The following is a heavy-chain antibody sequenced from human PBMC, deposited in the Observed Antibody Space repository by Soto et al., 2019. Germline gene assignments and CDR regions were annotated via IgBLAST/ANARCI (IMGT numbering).Heavy chain of an antibody. J-gene: IGHJ3*02. D-gene: IGHD6-13*01. Sequence: QVQLVESGGGVVQPGRSLRLSCAASRFTFSSYGMHWVRQAPGKGLEWVAVIWYDGSNKYYADSVKGRFTISRDNSKNTLYLQMNSLRAEDTAVYYCATIAAAGDAFDIWGQGTMVTVSS. CDR2: IWYDGSNK. V-gene: IGHV3-33*01. CDR1: RFTFSSYG. CDR3: ATIAAAGDAFDI.